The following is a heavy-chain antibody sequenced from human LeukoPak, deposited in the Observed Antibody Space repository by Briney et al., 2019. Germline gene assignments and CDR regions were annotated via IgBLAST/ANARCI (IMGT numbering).Heavy chain of an antibody. CDR2: ISGSGGST. Sequence: GGSLRLSCAASGFTFSSYAMSWVRQAPGKGLEWVSAISGSGGSTYYADSVKGRFTISRDNSKNTLYLQMNSLRAEDTAVYYCLGDCSSTSCYKNQDYRGQGTLVTVSS. J-gene: IGHJ4*02. CDR3: LGDCSSTSCYKNQDY. CDR1: GFTFSSYA. V-gene: IGHV3-23*01. D-gene: IGHD2-2*02.